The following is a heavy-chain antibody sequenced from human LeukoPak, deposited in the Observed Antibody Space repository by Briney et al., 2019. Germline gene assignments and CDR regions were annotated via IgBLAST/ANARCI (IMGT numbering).Heavy chain of an antibody. D-gene: IGHD3-16*01. CDR1: GFSFSYFG. V-gene: IGHV3-33*08. CDR2: ISFDGHAT. J-gene: IGHJ4*02. Sequence: GRSLRLSCSTSGFSFSYFGMHWVRQAPGKGLQWVAAISFDGHATNYADSVKGRFTISRDNAKNSLYLQMNSLRAEDTAVYYCARARFYFDYWGQGILVTVSS. CDR3: ARARFYFDY.